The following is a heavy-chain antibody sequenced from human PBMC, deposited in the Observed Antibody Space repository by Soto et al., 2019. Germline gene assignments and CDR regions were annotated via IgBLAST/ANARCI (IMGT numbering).Heavy chain of an antibody. J-gene: IGHJ4*02. CDR2: IYPGDSDT. CDR1: GYSFTSYW. Sequence: GESLKISCKGSGYSFTSYWIGWVRQMPGKGLEWMGIIYPGDSDTRYSPSFQGQVTISADKSISTAYPQWSSLKASDTAMYYCARPGYYDSSGFYNFDHWGQGTLVTVSS. CDR3: ARPGYYDSSGFYNFDH. V-gene: IGHV5-51*01. D-gene: IGHD3-22*01.